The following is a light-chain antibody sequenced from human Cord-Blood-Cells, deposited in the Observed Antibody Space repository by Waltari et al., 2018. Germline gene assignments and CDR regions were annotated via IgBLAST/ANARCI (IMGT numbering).Light chain of an antibody. Sequence: QSPLSQPAPLSRSLVQSLTLSCTRTTSDAGGDNSVSWYQQHPGKAPKLMIYDVSNRPSGVSNRFSGSKSGNTASLTISGLQAEDEADYYCSSYTSSSTLVFGGGTKLTVL. J-gene: IGLJ2*01. CDR2: DVS. CDR3: SSYTSSSTLV. V-gene: IGLV2-14*01. CDR1: TSDAGGDNS.